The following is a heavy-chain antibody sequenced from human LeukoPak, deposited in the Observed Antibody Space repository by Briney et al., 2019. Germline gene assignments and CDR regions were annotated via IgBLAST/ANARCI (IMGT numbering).Heavy chain of an antibody. J-gene: IGHJ4*02. CDR2: ISYDGGNK. V-gene: IGHV3-30-3*01. CDR3: ARDHQQLVVVAATGPFDY. Sequence: GGSLRLSCAASGFTFSSYAMHWVRQAPGKGLEWVAVISYDGGNKYYADSVKGRFTISRDNSKNTLYLQMNSLRAEDTAVYYCARDHQQLVVVAATGPFDYWGQGTLVTVSS. CDR1: GFTFSSYA. D-gene: IGHD2-15*01.